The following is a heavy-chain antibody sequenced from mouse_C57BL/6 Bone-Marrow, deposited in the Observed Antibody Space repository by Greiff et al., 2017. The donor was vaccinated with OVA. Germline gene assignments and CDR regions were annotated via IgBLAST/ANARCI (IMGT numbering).Heavy chain of an antibody. Sequence: VQLQQSGAELARPGASVKLSCKASGYTFTSYGISWVKQRTGQGLEWIGEIYPRSGNTYYNEKFKGKATLTADKSSSTAYMELRSLTSEDSAVYFCAREGPVVARRSFAYWGQGTLVTVSA. J-gene: IGHJ3*01. CDR1: GYTFTSYG. CDR3: AREGPVVARRSFAY. CDR2: IYPRSGNT. V-gene: IGHV1-81*01. D-gene: IGHD1-1*01.